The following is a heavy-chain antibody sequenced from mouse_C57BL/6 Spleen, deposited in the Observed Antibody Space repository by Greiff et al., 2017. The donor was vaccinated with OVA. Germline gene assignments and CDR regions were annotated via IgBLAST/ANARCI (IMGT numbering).Heavy chain of an antibody. V-gene: IGHV1-55*01. CDR2: IYPGSGST. J-gene: IGHJ1*03. CDR3: ASEGEKSNWERYFDV. Sequence: VQLQQPGAELVKPGASVKMSCKASGYTFTSYWITWVKQRPGQGLEWIGDIYPGSGSTNYNEKFKSKATLTVDTSSSTAYMQLSSLTSEDSAVYYWASEGEKSNWERYFDVWGTGTTVTVSS. CDR1: GYTFTSYW. D-gene: IGHD4-1*01.